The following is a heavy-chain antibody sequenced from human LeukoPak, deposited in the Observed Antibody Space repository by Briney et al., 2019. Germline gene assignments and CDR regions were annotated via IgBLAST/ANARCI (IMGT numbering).Heavy chain of an antibody. D-gene: IGHD6-13*01. CDR1: GYTFTSYY. CDR2: INPSGGST. J-gene: IGHJ4*02. V-gene: IGHV1-46*01. Sequence: ASVKVTCKASGYTFTSYYMHWVRQAPGQGLEWMGIINPSGGSTSYAQKFQGRVTMTRDTSTSTVYMELSSLRSEDTAVYYCATTEEQLAFDYWGQGTLVTVSS. CDR3: ATTEEQLAFDY.